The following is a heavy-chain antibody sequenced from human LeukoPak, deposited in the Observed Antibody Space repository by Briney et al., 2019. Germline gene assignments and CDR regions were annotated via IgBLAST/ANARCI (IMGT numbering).Heavy chain of an antibody. CDR1: GFTFSSYA. CDR3: AKDLARGDYVDYFDY. D-gene: IGHD4-17*01. V-gene: IGHV3-23*01. CDR2: ISGSGGST. J-gene: IGHJ4*02. Sequence: AGGSLRLSCAAPGFTFSSYAMSWVRQAPGKGLEWVSAISGSGGSTYYADSVKGRFTISRDNSKNTLYLQMNSLRAEDTAVYYCAKDLARGDYVDYFDYWGQGTLVTVSS.